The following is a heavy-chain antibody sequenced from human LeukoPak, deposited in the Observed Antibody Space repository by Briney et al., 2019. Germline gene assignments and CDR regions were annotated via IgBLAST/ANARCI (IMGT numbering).Heavy chain of an antibody. Sequence: TTSETLSLTCTVSGVSISSYYWSWIRQPPGKGLEWIGYIYYSGSTNYNPSLKSRVTISVDTSKNQFSLKLSSVTAADTAVYYCARHSRPRYGDYFDYWGQGTLVTVSS. CDR2: IYYSGST. J-gene: IGHJ4*02. CDR1: GVSISSYY. D-gene: IGHD4-17*01. CDR3: ARHSRPRYGDYFDY. V-gene: IGHV4-59*08.